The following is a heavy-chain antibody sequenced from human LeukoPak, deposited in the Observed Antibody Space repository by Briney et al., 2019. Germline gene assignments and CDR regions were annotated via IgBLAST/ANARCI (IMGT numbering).Heavy chain of an antibody. D-gene: IGHD6-13*01. CDR2: ISSSSSTI. CDR3: ARVGFWRSSSWYFDY. V-gene: IGHV3-48*04. J-gene: IGHJ4*02. Sequence: LSGGSLRLFCAAPGFTFSSYSMNWVRQAPGKGLEWVSYISSSSSTIYYVDSVKGRFTISRDNAKNSLYLQMNSLRAGDTAVYYCARVGFWRSSSWYFDYWGQGTLVTVSS. CDR1: GFTFSSYS.